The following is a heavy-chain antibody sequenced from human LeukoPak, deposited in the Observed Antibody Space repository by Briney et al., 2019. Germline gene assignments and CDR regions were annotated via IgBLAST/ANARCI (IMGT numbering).Heavy chain of an antibody. D-gene: IGHD3-3*01. J-gene: IGHJ4*02. CDR1: GYTFTSYG. V-gene: IGHV1-18*01. CDR3: AISLLYGYFDY. Sequence: ASVKVSCKASGYTFTSYGISWMRQAPGHGLEWMGWISAYNGNTNYAQKLQGRVTMTTDTSTSTAYMELRSLRSDDTAVYYCAISLLYGYFDYWGQGTLVTVSS. CDR2: ISAYNGNT.